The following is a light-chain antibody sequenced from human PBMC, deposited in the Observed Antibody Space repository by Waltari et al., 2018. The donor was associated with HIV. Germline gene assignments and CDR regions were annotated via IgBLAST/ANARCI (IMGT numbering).Light chain of an antibody. Sequence: DIPMTQSPSSLSAFVGARVTIACRTSQSVTTFLNWYYQKPVKAPKLLIYGASNLQSGVPSRFSGSGSGTYFTLTITSLQPEDFATYYCQQTSSSPSTFGQGTKLE. V-gene: IGKV1-39*01. CDR3: QQTSSSPST. CDR2: GAS. CDR1: QSVTTF. J-gene: IGKJ2*01.